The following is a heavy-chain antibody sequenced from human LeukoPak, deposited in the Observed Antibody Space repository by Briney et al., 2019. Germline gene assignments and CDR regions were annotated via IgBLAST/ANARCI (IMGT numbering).Heavy chain of an antibody. Sequence: AHSVKGRFTISRDNSKNTVFLQMNSLRTEDTAVYYCAKDGSSDEYSSGFDYWGQGTLVTVSS. D-gene: IGHD6-19*01. J-gene: IGHJ4*02. CDR3: AKDGSSDEYSSGFDY. V-gene: IGHV3-30*02.